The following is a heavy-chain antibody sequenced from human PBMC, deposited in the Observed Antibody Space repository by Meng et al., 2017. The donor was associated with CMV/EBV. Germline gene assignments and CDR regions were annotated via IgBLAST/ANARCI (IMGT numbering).Heavy chain of an antibody. CDR3: ERGARGQAADY. D-gene: IGHD2-15*01. CDR2: IIPIFGTA. V-gene: IGHV1-69*05. CDR1: GGTFSSYA. Sequence: SVKVSCKASGGTFSSYAISWVRQAPGQGLEWRGGIIPIFGTANYAQNFQGRVTITTDESTSTAYMELGSLGSDDTAVYYCERGARGQAADYWGQGTLVTVSS. J-gene: IGHJ4*02.